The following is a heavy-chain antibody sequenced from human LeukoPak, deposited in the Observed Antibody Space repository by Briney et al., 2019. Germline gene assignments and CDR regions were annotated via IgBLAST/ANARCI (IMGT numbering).Heavy chain of an antibody. Sequence: GESLKISCKGSGYKFSSYWIGWVRQMPGKGLEWMGIIYPGDSDTRYSPSFQGQVTISADKSISTAYLQWSSLKASDTAMYYCARRGSWPGSFSSDWFDPWGQGTLVTVSS. CDR2: IYPGDSDT. CDR3: ARRGSWPGSFSSDWFDP. D-gene: IGHD3-10*01. CDR1: GYKFSSYW. V-gene: IGHV5-51*01. J-gene: IGHJ5*02.